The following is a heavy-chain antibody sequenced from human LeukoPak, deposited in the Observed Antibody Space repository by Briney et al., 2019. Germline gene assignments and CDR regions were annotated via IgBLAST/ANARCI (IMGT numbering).Heavy chain of an antibody. CDR1: RGSVSSGTYY. D-gene: IGHD1-26*01. Sequence: PSETLSLTCSVSRGSVSSGTYYWSWIRQPPGKGLEWIGHIYKGGTTNYNPSLKRRVTISLDTSKNQFSLSLSSVTAADTAVYYCARGFSGSYHLYWGRGTLVTVSS. J-gene: IGHJ4*02. V-gene: IGHV4-61*01. CDR2: IYKGGTT. CDR3: ARGFSGSYHLY.